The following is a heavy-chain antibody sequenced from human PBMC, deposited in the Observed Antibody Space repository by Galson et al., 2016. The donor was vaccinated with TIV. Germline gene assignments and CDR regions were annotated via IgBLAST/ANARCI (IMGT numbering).Heavy chain of an antibody. J-gene: IGHJ6*03. D-gene: IGHD5-18*01. CDR1: GGTFSSYA. CDR2: IIPIFGTA. Sequence: SVKVSCKASGGTFSSYAISWVRQAPGQGLEWMGGIIPIFGTANYAQKFHGRVTITADESTSTAYMELSSLRSEDTAVFYCARSEYSYGKYYYYYYMDVWGKGTTVIVSS. CDR3: ARSEYSYGKYYYYYYMDV. V-gene: IGHV1-69*13.